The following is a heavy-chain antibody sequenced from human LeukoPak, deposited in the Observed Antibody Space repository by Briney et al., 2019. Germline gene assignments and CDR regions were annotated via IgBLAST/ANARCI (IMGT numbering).Heavy chain of an antibody. Sequence: GGSLRLSCAASGLTFSSYSMNWVRQAPGEGLEWVSSISSSSSYIYYADSVKGRFTISRDNAKNSLYLQMNSLRAGDTAVYYCARDVLLDYWGQGTLVTVSS. V-gene: IGHV3-21*01. D-gene: IGHD2-8*01. CDR2: ISSSSSYI. CDR1: GLTFSSYS. CDR3: ARDVLLDY. J-gene: IGHJ4*02.